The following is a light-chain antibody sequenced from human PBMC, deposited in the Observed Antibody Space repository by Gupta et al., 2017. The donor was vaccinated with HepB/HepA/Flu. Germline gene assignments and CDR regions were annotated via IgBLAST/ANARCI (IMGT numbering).Light chain of an antibody. CDR3: AAWDDSLGGGV. V-gene: IGLV1-47*01. CDR1: TSNIGSNY. CDR2: RKN. J-gene: IGLJ3*02. Sequence: QSVLTQPPSASGTPGPRVSFSCSGSTSNIGSNYVHWYQQFPGTAPKLLIYRKNQRPSGVPDRFSGSRSGTSASLAISGLQSEDEADYYCAAWDDSLGGGVFGGGTKLTVL.